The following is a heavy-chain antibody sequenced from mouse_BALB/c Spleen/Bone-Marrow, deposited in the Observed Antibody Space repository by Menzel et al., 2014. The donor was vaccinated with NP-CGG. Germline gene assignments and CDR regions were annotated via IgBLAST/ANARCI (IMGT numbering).Heavy chain of an antibody. CDR1: GYSFTGYN. CDR3: ARGGYDVGTFAY. J-gene: IGHJ3*01. CDR2: IDPYNGDT. Sequence: EVQLQQSGPEQEKPGASVKISCKASGYSFTGYNMNWVKQTNGKSLEWIGNIDPYNGDTRYSQKFKGKATLTVDKSSSTSYMQLKSLTSEDSAVYYCARGGYDVGTFAYWGQGTLVTVSA. V-gene: IGHV1S135*01. D-gene: IGHD2-14*01.